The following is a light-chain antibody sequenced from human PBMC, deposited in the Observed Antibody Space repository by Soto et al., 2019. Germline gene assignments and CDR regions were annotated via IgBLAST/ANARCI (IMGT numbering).Light chain of an antibody. CDR3: QQQYTCAGLT. J-gene: IGKJ4*01. CDR1: QSINNY. CDR2: DAY. V-gene: IGKV3-11*01. Sequence: EIVLTQSPATLSLSPGDRATLSCRASQSINNYVAWYQQKPGQAPRLLICDAYTRAPDIPPRFSGSGSGPDFILPISSLVPQDFAAYYCQQQYTCAGLTFGGGTKVEIK.